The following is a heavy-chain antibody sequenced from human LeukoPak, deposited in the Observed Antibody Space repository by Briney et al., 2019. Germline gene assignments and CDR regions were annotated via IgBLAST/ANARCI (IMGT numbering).Heavy chain of an antibody. V-gene: IGHV3-74*01. CDR3: ARGRSSSLDY. Sequence: PGGSLRLSCAASGFTFSRYWMHWVRQAPGKGLVWVSRSDGDGSSTSHADSVKGRFTISRDNAKNTLYLQMNSLRAEDTAVYYCARGRSSSLDYWGQGTLVTVSS. CDR2: SDGDGSST. CDR1: GFTFSRYW. D-gene: IGHD6-13*01. J-gene: IGHJ4*02.